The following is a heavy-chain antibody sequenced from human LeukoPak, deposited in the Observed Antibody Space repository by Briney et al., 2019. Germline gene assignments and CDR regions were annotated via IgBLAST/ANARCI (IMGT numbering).Heavy chain of an antibody. CDR3: ARESRLQKPRQLELGY. CDR1: GYTFTGYY. CDR2: SNPNSGGT. Sequence: ASVKVSCKASGYTFTGYYMHWVGQAPGQGLEWMGWSNPNSGGTNYAQKFQGRVTMTRDTSISTAYMELSRLRSEDTAVYYCARESRLQKPRQLELGYWGQGTLVTVSS. D-gene: IGHD5-24*01. V-gene: IGHV1-2*02. J-gene: IGHJ4*02.